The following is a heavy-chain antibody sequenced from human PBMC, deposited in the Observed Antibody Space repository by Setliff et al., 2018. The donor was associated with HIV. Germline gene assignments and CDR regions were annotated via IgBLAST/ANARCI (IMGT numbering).Heavy chain of an antibody. D-gene: IGHD1-26*01. V-gene: IGHV3-21*04. Sequence: PGGSLRLSCTVSGFTFGDYTMNWVRQAPGKGLEWVSSISSSSSYIYYADSVKGRFTISRDNAKNSLYLQMNSLRAEDTAIYYCAKENGIDSYFHYWGQGTLVTVSS. CDR3: AKENGIDSYFHY. J-gene: IGHJ4*02. CDR1: GFTFGDYT. CDR2: ISSSSSYI.